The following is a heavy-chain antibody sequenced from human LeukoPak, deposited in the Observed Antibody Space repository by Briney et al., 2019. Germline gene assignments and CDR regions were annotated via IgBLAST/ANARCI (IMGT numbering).Heavy chain of an antibody. CDR2: INHSGST. Sequence: SETLSLTCAVYGGXFSGYYCSWIRQPPGKGLEWIGEINHSGSTNYNPSLKSRVTISVDTSKNQFSLKLSSVTAADTAVYYCARGRKYGDYYYYYYGMDVWGQGTTVTVSS. CDR1: GGXFSGYY. D-gene: IGHD4-17*01. CDR3: ARGRKYGDYYYYYYGMDV. V-gene: IGHV4-34*01. J-gene: IGHJ6*02.